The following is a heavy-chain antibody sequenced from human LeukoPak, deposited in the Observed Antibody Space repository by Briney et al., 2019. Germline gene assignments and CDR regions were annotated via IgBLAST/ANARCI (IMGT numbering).Heavy chain of an antibody. Sequence: SQTLSLTCTVSGGSISSGDSYWNWIRQPAGKGLEWIGRIYLSGRSNYTPSLKSRVTISVDTSKNQFFLKLSSVTAADTAVYYCARSIAAADTFDYWGQGTLVTVSS. CDR1: GGSISSGDSY. V-gene: IGHV4-61*02. D-gene: IGHD6-13*01. J-gene: IGHJ4*02. CDR2: IYLSGRS. CDR3: ARSIAAADTFDY.